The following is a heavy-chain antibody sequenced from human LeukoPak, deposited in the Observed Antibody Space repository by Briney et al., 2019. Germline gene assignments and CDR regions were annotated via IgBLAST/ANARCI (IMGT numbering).Heavy chain of an antibody. CDR3: ARGHQLPLYYFDY. D-gene: IGHD2-2*01. Sequence: ASETLSLTCTVSGGSISSYYWSWIRQPPGKGLEWIGYIYYSGSTNYNPSLKSRVTISVDTSKNQFSLKLSSVTAADTAVYYCARGHQLPLYYFDYWGQGTLVTVSS. CDR2: IYYSGST. V-gene: IGHV4-59*01. J-gene: IGHJ4*02. CDR1: GGSISSYY.